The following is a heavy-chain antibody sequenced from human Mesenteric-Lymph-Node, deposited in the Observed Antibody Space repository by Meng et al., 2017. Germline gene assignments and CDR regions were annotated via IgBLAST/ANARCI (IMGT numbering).Heavy chain of an antibody. Sequence: GGSLRLSCAASGFTFSTYAMSWVRQAPGKGLEWVSGIGSSGNNINYLDSVKGRFIISRDNSKDTLYLQMNSLRADDTAVYYCATYGSRKMDVWGQGTMVTVSS. D-gene: IGHD6-13*01. CDR2: IGSSGNNI. CDR3: ATYGSRKMDV. V-gene: IGHV3-23*05. CDR1: GFTFSTYA. J-gene: IGHJ6*02.